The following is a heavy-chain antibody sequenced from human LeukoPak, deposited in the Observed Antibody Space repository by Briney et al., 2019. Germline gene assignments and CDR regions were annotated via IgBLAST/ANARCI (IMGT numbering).Heavy chain of an antibody. CDR1: GYTFTNYY. V-gene: IGHV1-46*01. Sequence: ASVKVSCKASGYTFTNYYMHWVRQAPGQGLEWMGIINPSGGSTNYAQKFQGRVTMTRDTSTSTVYMELSSLRSEDTAVYYCARDPYGSGFYYYYMDVWGKGTTVTISS. D-gene: IGHD3-10*01. CDR3: ARDPYGSGFYYYYMDV. J-gene: IGHJ6*03. CDR2: INPSGGST.